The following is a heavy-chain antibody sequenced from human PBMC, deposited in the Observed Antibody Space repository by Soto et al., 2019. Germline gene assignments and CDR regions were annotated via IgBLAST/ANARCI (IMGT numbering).Heavy chain of an antibody. CDR3: ARREIKGPIDY. Sequence: SETLSLTCAVSGGSISSGGYSWSWIRQPPGKGLEWIGYIYHSGSTYYNPSLKSRVTMSVDTSKNQFSLKLTSVTAVDTAVYYCARREIKGPIDYWGQGTLVTVAS. J-gene: IGHJ4*02. CDR2: IYHSGST. CDR1: GGSISSGGYS. D-gene: IGHD1-26*01. V-gene: IGHV4-30-2*01.